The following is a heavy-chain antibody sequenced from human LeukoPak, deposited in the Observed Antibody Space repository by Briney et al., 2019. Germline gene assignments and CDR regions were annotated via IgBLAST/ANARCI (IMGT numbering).Heavy chain of an antibody. V-gene: IGHV4-39*07. D-gene: IGHD1-26*01. J-gene: IGHJ1*01. CDR3: ARDYRLTQIQY. Sequence: SETLSLTCTVSGGSISSSSYYWAWIRQPPGKGLEWIGSIYYTRSTYYNPSLKSRVTISVDTSKNQFSLRLSSVTAADTAVYYCARDYRLTQIQYWGQGTLVTVSS. CDR2: IYYTRST. CDR1: GGSISSSSYY.